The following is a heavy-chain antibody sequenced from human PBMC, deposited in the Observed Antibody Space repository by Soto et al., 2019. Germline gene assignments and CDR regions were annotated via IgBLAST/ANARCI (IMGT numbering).Heavy chain of an antibody. D-gene: IGHD6-19*01. J-gene: IGHJ4*02. CDR2: INPNSGAA. CDR3: ARDGRSSYSSGWYYFDY. CDR1: GYTFTGQF. Sequence: ASVKVSCKAIGYTFTGQFIHWVRQVPGQGLEWMGWINPNSGAANFAQKFQGRVTMTRDTSTSTVYMELSSLRSEDTAVYYCARDGRSSYSSGWYYFDYWGQGTLVTVSS. V-gene: IGHV1-2*02.